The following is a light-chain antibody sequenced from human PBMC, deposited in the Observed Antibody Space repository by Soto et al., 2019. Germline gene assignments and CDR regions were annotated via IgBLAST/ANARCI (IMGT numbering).Light chain of an antibody. CDR2: SAS. CDR3: QQSYNAPYT. CDR1: QNIGTS. Sequence: DIQMTQSPSSLSMSVGDRVTIACRASQNIGTSLNWYQMKLGRAPKLLIYSASTLQSGAPSRFSGGGSGTDFTLTINSLQPEHFATYSCQQSYNAPYTFGQGTMLEIK. V-gene: IGKV1-39*01. J-gene: IGKJ2*01.